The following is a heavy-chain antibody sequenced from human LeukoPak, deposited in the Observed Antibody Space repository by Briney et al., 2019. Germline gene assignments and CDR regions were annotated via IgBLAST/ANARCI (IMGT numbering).Heavy chain of an antibody. J-gene: IGHJ6*02. CDR2: ISGSNGHI. CDR1: GFPFSSYS. V-gene: IGHV3-21*06. Sequence: GGSLRLSCAVSGFPFSSYSISWVRQAPGKGLEWVSSISGSNGHIYYADSMKGRFNISRDNAKNSVYLQMNSLRAEDTAIYYCVRDKGIYGMDVWGQGTTVTVSS. CDR3: VRDKGIYGMDV.